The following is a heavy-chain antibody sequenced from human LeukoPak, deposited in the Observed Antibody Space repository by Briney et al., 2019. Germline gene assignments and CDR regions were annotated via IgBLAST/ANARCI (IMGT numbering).Heavy chain of an antibody. CDR2: IYSGGST. D-gene: IGHD6-19*01. CDR3: SKDVPHSRAWALKY. Sequence: GGSLRLSCAASGFTVSSNYMSWVRQAPGKGLEWVSVIYSGGSTYYADSVKGRFTISRDDSQNTLYLQMNSLKTDDTAVYYCSKDVPHSRAWALKYWGQGVLVTVSS. J-gene: IGHJ4*02. CDR1: GFTVSSNY. V-gene: IGHV3-66*01.